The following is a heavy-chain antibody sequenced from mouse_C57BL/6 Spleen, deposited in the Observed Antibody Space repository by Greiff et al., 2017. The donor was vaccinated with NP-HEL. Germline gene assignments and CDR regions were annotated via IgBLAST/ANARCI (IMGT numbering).Heavy chain of an antibody. J-gene: IGHJ3*01. Sequence: QVQLQQPGAELVRPGTSVKLSCKASGYTFTSYWMHWVKQRPGQGLEWIGVIDPSDSYTNYNQKFKGKATLTVDTSSSTAYMQLSSLTSEDSAVYYCARWDDGYYVGFAYWGQGTLVTVSA. CDR1: GYTFTSYW. D-gene: IGHD2-3*01. CDR3: ARWDDGYYVGFAY. CDR2: IDPSDSYT. V-gene: IGHV1-59*01.